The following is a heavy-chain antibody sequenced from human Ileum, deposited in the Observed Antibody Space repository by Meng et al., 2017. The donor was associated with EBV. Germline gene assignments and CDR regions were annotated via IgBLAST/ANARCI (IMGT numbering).Heavy chain of an antibody. J-gene: IGHJ4*02. Sequence: LHEAGPGLVRPSETLSSTCTVSGGSNSSSSYYWAWIRQPPGEGLEWIGSVVYSWTTYYTSSLKSRVSISVDTSKNQFSLKLSSVTAADTAVYYCARHHHSPTFDYWGQGTLVTASS. D-gene: IGHD1-14*01. CDR2: VVYSWTT. V-gene: IGHV4-39*01. CDR1: GGSNSSSSYY. CDR3: ARHHHSPTFDY.